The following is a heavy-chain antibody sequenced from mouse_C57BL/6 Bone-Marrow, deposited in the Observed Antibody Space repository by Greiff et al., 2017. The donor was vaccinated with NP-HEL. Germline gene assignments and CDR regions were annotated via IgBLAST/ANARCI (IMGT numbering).Heavy chain of an antibody. V-gene: IGHV1-54*01. CDR3: ARGGDYDAMDY. CDR1: GYAFTNYL. J-gene: IGHJ4*01. CDR2: INPGSGGT. Sequence: VKLQQSGAELVRPGTSVKVSCKASGYAFTNYLIEWVKQRPGQGLEWIGVINPGSGGTNYNEKFKGKATLTADKSSSTAYMQLSSLTSEDSAVYFCARGGDYDAMDYWGQGTSVTVSS.